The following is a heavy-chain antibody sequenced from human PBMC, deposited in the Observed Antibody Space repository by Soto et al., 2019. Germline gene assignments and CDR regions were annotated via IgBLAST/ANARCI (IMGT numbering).Heavy chain of an antibody. D-gene: IGHD3-22*01. J-gene: IGHJ6*02. CDR2: TYYRSKWYN. V-gene: IGHV6-1*01. CDR1: GDSVSSNSAA. CDR3: ARRAKYYYDSSGSGNYYYGMDV. Sequence: SQTLSLTCAISGDSVSSNSAAWNWIRQSPSRGLEWRGRTYYRSKWYNDYAVSVKSRITINPDTSKNQFSLQLNSVTPEDTAVYYCARRAKYYYDSSGSGNYYYGMDVWGQGTTVTVSS.